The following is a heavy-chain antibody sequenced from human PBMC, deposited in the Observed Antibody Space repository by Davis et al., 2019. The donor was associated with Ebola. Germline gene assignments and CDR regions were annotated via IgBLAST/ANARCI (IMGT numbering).Heavy chain of an antibody. V-gene: IGHV3-73*01. Sequence: GESLKISCAASGFTFSGSAMHWVRQASGTGLEWVGRIRSKANSYATAYAASVKGRFTISRDDSKNTAYLQMNSLKTEDTAVYYCTSRIAARRDFGDYYGMDVWGQGTTVTVSS. J-gene: IGHJ6*02. CDR3: TSRIAARRDFGDYYGMDV. D-gene: IGHD6-6*01. CDR2: IRSKANSYAT. CDR1: GFTFSGSA.